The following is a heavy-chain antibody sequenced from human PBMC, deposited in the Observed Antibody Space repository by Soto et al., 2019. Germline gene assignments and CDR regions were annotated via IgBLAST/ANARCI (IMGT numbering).Heavy chain of an antibody. CDR1: GYTFTGCY. CDR3: GREENYYYDSRRYYGDSRPRPFDN. CDR2: INPNSGGT. V-gene: IGHV1-2*04. J-gene: IGHJ4*02. Sequence: GASVKVSCKASGYTFTGCYIHWVRQAPGQGLEWMGWINPNSGGTNYAQKFQGWVTTSRDTSMSTAYMELSRMRSDDTAVSYCGREENYYYDSRRYYGDSRPRPFDNWGRKPWGHRLL. D-gene: IGHD3-22*01.